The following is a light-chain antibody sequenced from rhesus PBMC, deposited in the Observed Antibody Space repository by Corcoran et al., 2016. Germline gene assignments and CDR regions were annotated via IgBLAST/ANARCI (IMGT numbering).Light chain of an antibody. V-gene: IGKV1-74*01. CDR1: ENVNKY. CDR3: QPVCGTPFT. CDR2: KAS. J-gene: IGKJ3*01. Sequence: DIQMTQSPSSLSASVGDRVTITCRASENVNKYLNWYQQKPGKAPKLLIYKASTLQSGVPSRFSGSGSGTDYTFPISSLLPEDFATYYCQPVCGTPFTFGPGPKLDIK.